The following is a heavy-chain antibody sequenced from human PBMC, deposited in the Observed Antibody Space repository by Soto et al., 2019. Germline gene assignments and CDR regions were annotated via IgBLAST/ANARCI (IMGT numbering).Heavy chain of an antibody. CDR3: ARAISGYVS. CDR1: GITTTTYA. CDR2: INTGNGNT. V-gene: IGHV1-3*04. J-gene: IGHJ5*02. Sequence: SENVSRKASGITTTTYAIHCVRQAPGQGLEWMGWINTGNGNTRYSQRFLGRVSLTTDTSASTASMDLSSLTSEDTAVYYCARAISGYVSWGRGSLV. D-gene: IGHD5-12*01.